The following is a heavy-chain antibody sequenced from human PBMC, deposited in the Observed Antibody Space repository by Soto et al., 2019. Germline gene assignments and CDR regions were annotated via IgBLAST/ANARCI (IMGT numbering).Heavy chain of an antibody. CDR2: IYNSGST. CDR1: GGSISSYS. V-gene: IGHV4-59*04. CDR3: ATYRKFFQI. J-gene: IGHJ3*02. Sequence: SETLSLTCTVSGGSISSYSWSWIRQPPGKGLEWIGFIYNSGSTYYNSSLKSRVTISVDRSKNHFFLNLTSVTAADTAVYYCATYRKFFQIWGQGTKVTVSS.